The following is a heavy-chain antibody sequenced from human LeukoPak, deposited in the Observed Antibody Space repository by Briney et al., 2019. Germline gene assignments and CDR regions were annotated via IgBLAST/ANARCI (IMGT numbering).Heavy chain of an antibody. V-gene: IGHV3-7*01. CDR2: IKPDGSDK. CDR1: GFTFSSYW. J-gene: IGHJ3*02. D-gene: IGHD5-24*01. CDR3: ATISAQTFDI. Sequence: PGGSLRLSCVGSGFTFSSYWVNWVRQSPGKGLEWVANIKPDGSDKYYVDSARGRFTVSRDNAKNSAFLQMNSLRADDTAIYYCATISAQTFDIWGQGTLVSVSS.